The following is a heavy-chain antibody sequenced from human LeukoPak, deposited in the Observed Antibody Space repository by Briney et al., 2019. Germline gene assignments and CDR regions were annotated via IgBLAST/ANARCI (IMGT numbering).Heavy chain of an antibody. CDR3: ARELTLYSETGGDAFDI. CDR2: INPNSGGT. V-gene: IGHV1-2*02. J-gene: IGHJ3*02. CDR1: GYTFTSYY. D-gene: IGHD7-27*01. Sequence: EASVKVSCKASGYTFTSYYMHWVRQAPGQGLEWMGWINPNSGGTNYAQKFQGRVTMTRDTSISTAYMELSRLRSDDTAVYYCARELTLYSETGGDAFDIWGQGTMVTVSS.